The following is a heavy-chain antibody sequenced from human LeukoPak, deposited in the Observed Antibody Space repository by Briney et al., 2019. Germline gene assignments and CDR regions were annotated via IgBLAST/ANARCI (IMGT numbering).Heavy chain of an antibody. J-gene: IGHJ4*02. CDR1: GFTFSSYW. CDR2: IDIDGSST. CDR3: ARPLASGPDF. V-gene: IGHV3-74*01. Sequence: GGSLRLSCAASGFTFSSYWMHWVRQAPGKGLVWVSRIDIDGSSTRYADSVKGRFTISRDNAKNTLYLQMNSLRAEDTAVYYCARPLASGPDFWGQGTLVTASS. D-gene: IGHD3-3*02.